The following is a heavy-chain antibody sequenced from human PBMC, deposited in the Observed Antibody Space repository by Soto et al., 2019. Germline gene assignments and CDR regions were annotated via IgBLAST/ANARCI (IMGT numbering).Heavy chain of an antibody. D-gene: IGHD2-2*01. V-gene: IGHV3-30-3*01. CDR3: ARDIVVVTAEARIPLSEDY. CDR2: ISYDGSNK. Sequence: GGSLRLSCAASGFTFSSYAMHWVRQAPGKGLGWVAVISYDGSNKYYADSVKGRFTISRDDSKNTLYLQMNSLRAEDTAVYYCARDIVVVTAEARIPLSEDYWGQGTLVTVSS. CDR1: GFTFSSYA. J-gene: IGHJ4*02.